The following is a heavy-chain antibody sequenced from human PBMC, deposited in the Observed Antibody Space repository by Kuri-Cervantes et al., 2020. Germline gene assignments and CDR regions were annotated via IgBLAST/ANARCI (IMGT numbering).Heavy chain of an antibody. CDR2: ISYDGSNK. CDR3: ARDHSSSWYNYFDY. CDR1: GFTFSSYA. Sequence: GGSLRLSCAASGFTFSSYAMHWVRQAPGKGLEWVAVISYDGSNKYYADSVKGRFTISRDNSKNTLYLQMNSLRAEDTAVYYCARDHSSSWYNYFDYWGQGTLVTSPQ. J-gene: IGHJ4*02. D-gene: IGHD6-13*01. V-gene: IGHV3-30-3*01.